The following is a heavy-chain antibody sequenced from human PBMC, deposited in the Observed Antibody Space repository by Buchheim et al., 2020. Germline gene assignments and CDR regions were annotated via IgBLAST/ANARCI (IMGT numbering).Heavy chain of an antibody. V-gene: IGHV3-30*03. CDR2: ISYDGSNK. CDR1: GFTFSSYG. D-gene: IGHD1-20*01. J-gene: IGHJ6*02. CDR3: ARDHITGVVDYYYGRDV. Sequence: QVQLVESGGGVVQPGRSLRLSCAASGFTFSSYGMHWVRQAPGKGLEWVAVISYDGSNKYYADSVKGRFTISRDNSKNTLYLQMNSLRAEDTAVYYCARDHITGVVDYYYGRDVWGQGTT.